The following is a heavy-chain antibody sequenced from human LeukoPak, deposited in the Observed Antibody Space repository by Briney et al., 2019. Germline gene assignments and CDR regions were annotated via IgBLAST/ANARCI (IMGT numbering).Heavy chain of an antibody. CDR1: GGTLSGYA. Sequence: SVKVSCKASGGTLSGYAISWVRQAPGQGLEWMGGIIPIFGTANYAQKFQGRVTITADESTSTAYMELSSLRSEDTAVYYCARDLSGYDSRSFDYWGQGTLVTVSS. CDR3: ARDLSGYDSRSFDY. CDR2: IIPIFGTA. D-gene: IGHD5-12*01. V-gene: IGHV1-69*13. J-gene: IGHJ4*02.